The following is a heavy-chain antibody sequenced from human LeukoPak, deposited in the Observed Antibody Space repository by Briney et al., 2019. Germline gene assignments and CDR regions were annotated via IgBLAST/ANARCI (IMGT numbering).Heavy chain of an antibody. CDR1: GGSISSGANY. Sequence: PSETLSLTCTVSGGSISSGANYWSWIRQPPGRGLEWIGYISHSESAYYSPSLESRITISVDRSKNQFSLKLKSVTAADTAIYYCARDRGTTSNPSHDTFAIWGQGTMVAVSS. CDR3: ARDRGTTSNPSHDTFAI. D-gene: IGHD4-11*01. CDR2: ISHSESA. J-gene: IGHJ3*02. V-gene: IGHV4-30-2*01.